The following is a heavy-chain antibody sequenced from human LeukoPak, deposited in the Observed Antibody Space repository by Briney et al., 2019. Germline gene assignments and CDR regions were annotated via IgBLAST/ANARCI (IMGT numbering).Heavy chain of an antibody. J-gene: IGHJ5*02. D-gene: IGHD6-19*01. CDR3: ARASQWLGSRWFDP. CDR1: GGSISSGGYS. CDR2: IYRSGST. V-gene: IGHV4-30-2*01. Sequence: SQTLSLTCAVSGGSISSGGYSWSWIRQPPGKGLEWIGYIYRSGSTYYNPSLESRVTISVDRSKNQFSLKLSSVTAADTAVYYCARASQWLGSRWFDPWGQGTLVTVSS.